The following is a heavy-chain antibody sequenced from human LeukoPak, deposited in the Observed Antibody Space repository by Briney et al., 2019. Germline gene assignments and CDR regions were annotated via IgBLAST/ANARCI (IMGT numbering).Heavy chain of an antibody. CDR3: AKRGPRTADHPVDF. CDR2: INWNSGSI. CDR1: GFKFDDYS. D-gene: IGHD7-27*01. J-gene: IGHJ4*02. V-gene: IGHV3-9*01. Sequence: SLRLSCAASGFKFDDYSMHWVRQAPGKGLEWVSGINWNSGSIIYADSVKGRFTISRDNAKNSLYLQMNSLRVEDTALYYCAKRGPRTADHPVDFWGQGTLVTVSS.